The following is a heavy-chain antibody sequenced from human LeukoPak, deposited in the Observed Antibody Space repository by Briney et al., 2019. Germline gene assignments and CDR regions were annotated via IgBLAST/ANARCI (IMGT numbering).Heavy chain of an antibody. CDR2: MNPNSGNT. J-gene: IGHJ6*03. D-gene: IGHD3-10*01. Sequence: GASVKVSCKASGYTFTSYDINWVRQATGQGLEWMGWMNPNSGNTGYAQKFQGRVTIIRNTSISTAYMELSSLRSEDTAVYYCARVPTMVRGDYYYYMDVWGKGTTVTVSS. CDR3: ARVPTMVRGDYYYYMDV. CDR1: GYTFTSYD. V-gene: IGHV1-8*03.